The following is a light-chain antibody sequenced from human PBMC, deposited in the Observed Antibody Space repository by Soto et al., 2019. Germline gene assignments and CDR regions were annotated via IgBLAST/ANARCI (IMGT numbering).Light chain of an antibody. V-gene: IGKV1-5*01. CDR1: QSISDW. CDR2: DAS. CDR3: QQHNSSPFT. Sequence: DLQMTQSPSTLSASVGDRVTITCRASQSISDWLAWFQQKPGKAPKLMIYDASSLESGVPSRFSGSGSGTEFTLTIISLQPEDFATYYCQQHNSSPFTFGQGTKVEI. J-gene: IGKJ1*01.